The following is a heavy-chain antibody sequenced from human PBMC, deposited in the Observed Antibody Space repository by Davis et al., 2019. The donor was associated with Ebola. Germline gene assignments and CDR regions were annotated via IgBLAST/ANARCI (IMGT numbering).Heavy chain of an antibody. J-gene: IGHJ6*02. Sequence: ASVKVSCKASGYTFTRYYMHWVRQAPGQGLEWMGWINPNSGGTNYAQKFQGWVTMTRDTSISTAYMELSRLRSDDTAVYYCARPDYYGSGRPPYGMDVWGQGTTVTVSS. D-gene: IGHD3-10*01. CDR3: ARPDYYGSGRPPYGMDV. V-gene: IGHV1-2*04. CDR1: GYTFTRYY. CDR2: INPNSGGT.